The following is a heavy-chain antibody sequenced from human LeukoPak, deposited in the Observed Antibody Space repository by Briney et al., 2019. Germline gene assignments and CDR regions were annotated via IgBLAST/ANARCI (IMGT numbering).Heavy chain of an antibody. CDR2: IYTSGST. V-gene: IGHV4-4*09. D-gene: IGHD6-13*01. J-gene: IGHJ5*02. Sequence: SETLSLTCAVSGGSISSYYWSWIRQPPGKGLEWIGYIYTSGSTNYNPSLKSRVTISVDTSKNQFSLKLSSVTAADTAVYYCARHSTGIAAAGLGGGFDPWGQGTLVTVSS. CDR1: GGSISSYY. CDR3: ARHSTGIAAAGLGGGFDP.